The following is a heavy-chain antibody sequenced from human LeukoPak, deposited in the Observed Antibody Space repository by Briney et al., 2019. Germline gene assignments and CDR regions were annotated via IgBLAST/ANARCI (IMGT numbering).Heavy chain of an antibody. CDR1: GFTFSNAW. CDR3: AREYYYRFDY. D-gene: IGHD3-10*01. CDR2: IKSKTDGGTT. J-gene: IGHJ4*02. V-gene: IGHV3-15*01. Sequence: GGSLRLSCAASGFTFSNAWMSWVRQGPGKGLERVGRIKSKTDGGTTDYAAPVKGRFTISRDDSKNSLYLQMNSLQTEDTAVYYCAREYYYRFDYWGQGTLVTVSS.